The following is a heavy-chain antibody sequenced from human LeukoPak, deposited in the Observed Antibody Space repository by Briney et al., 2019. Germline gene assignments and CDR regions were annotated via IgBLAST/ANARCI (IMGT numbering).Heavy chain of an antibody. D-gene: IGHD6-13*01. V-gene: IGHV3-23*01. CDR1: GFTFSSYV. CDR3: TKGAAAGPKYFQH. Sequence: GGSLRLSCAASGFTFSSYVMRWVRQAPGKRLEWVSTIDGSGVGTYYADSVKGRFTISRDSSKSTLYLHVNSLRAEDTAVYYCTKGAAAGPKYFQHWGQGTLVTVSS. CDR2: IDGSGVGT. J-gene: IGHJ1*01.